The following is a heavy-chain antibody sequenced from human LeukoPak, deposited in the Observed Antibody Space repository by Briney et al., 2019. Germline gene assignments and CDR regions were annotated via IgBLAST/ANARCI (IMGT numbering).Heavy chain of an antibody. V-gene: IGHV1-69*06. Sequence: SVKVSCKASGGTSSSYAISWVRQAPGQGLEWMGGIIPIFGTANYAQKSQGRVTITADKSTSTAYMELSSLRSEDTAVYYCAREGAPTLNAFDIWGQGTMVTVSS. CDR2: IIPIFGTA. CDR1: GGTSSSYA. CDR3: AREGAPTLNAFDI. J-gene: IGHJ3*02. D-gene: IGHD4-11*01.